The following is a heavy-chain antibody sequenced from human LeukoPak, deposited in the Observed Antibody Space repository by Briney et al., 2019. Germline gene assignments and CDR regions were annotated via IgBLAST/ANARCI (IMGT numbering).Heavy chain of an antibody. Sequence: GGSLRLSCAASGFTFSDYYMSWIRQAPGKGLEWVSYISSSGSTIYYADSVKGRFTISRDNSKNTLYLQMNSLRAEDTAVYYCAKDRIVVVTARFSYGMDVWGQGTTVTVSS. J-gene: IGHJ6*02. CDR1: GFTFSDYY. V-gene: IGHV3-11*04. CDR2: ISSSGSTI. CDR3: AKDRIVVVTARFSYGMDV. D-gene: IGHD2-21*02.